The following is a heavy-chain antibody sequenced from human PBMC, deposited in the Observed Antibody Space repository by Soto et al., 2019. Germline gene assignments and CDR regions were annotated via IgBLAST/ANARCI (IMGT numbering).Heavy chain of an antibody. CDR1: GFTFSSYW. J-gene: IGHJ4*02. CDR2: IDGAGRST. V-gene: IGHV3-74*01. CDR3: ARVGSTSWY. D-gene: IGHD6-6*01. Sequence: EVQLVESGGGLVQPGGSLRLSCAASGFTFSSYWMHWVRQPPGKGLVWVSRIDGAGRSTNYADSVKGRFTISRDNAKKYLYLPMNRLRAEDTAVYYCARVGSTSWYWGQGTLVTVSS.